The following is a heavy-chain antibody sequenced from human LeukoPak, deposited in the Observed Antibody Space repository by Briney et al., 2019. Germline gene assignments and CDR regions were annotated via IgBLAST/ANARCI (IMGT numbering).Heavy chain of an antibody. CDR1: GFTFSTYA. J-gene: IGHJ4*02. CDR2: ISGSGSST. CDR3: ARRIAVAGWYYFDY. V-gene: IGHV3-23*01. D-gene: IGHD6-19*01. Sequence: PGGSLRLSCAASGFTFSTYAMSWVRQAPGKGLEWVSVISGSGSSTYYADSVKGRFTISRDNSKNSLYLQMNSLRAEDTAVYYCARRIAVAGWYYFDYWGQGTLVTVSS.